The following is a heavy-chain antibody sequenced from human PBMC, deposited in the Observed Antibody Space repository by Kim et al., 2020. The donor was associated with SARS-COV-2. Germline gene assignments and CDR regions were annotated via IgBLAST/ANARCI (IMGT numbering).Heavy chain of an antibody. V-gene: IGHV4-61*02. J-gene: IGHJ5*02. D-gene: IGHD5-12*01. Sequence: SETLSLTCTVSGGSISSGSYYWSWIRQPAGKGLEWIGRIYTSGSTNYNPSLKSRVTISVDTSKNQFSLKLSSVTAADTAVYYCARGGDGYVENWFDPWGQGTLVTVSS. CDR3: ARGGDGYVENWFDP. CDR1: GGSISSGSYY. CDR2: IYTSGST.